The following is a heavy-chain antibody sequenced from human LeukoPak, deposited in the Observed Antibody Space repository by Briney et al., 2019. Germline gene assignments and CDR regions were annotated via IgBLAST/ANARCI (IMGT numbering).Heavy chain of an antibody. Sequence: GGPLTLSCAASGFTFSNYGMHWVRQAPGKGLECVAFIRYDGSNKDYADSVKGRFTISRDNSKKTLYLLMNGLSAGDTAVYYCVKDRFHSNYYYMDVWGQGTTITVYS. V-gene: IGHV3-30*02. J-gene: IGHJ6*03. D-gene: IGHD3-3*01. CDR1: GFTFSNYG. CDR2: IRYDGSNK. CDR3: VKDRFHSNYYYMDV.